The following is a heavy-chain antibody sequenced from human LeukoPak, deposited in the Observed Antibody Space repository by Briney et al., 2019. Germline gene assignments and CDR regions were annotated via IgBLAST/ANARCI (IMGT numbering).Heavy chain of an antibody. J-gene: IGHJ3*02. CDR3: ARDGAPDAFDI. V-gene: IGHV3-48*01. Sequence: PGGSLRLSCAASGFTFSSDSMNWVRQAPGKGLEWVSYISSSSSTIYYADSVKGRFTISRDNAKNSLYLQMNSLRAEDTAVYYCARDGAPDAFDIWGQGTMVTVSS. CDR1: GFTFSSDS. D-gene: IGHD3-16*01. CDR2: ISSSSSTI.